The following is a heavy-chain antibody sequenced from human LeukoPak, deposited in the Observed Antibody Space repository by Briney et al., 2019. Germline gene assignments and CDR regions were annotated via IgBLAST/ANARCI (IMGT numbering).Heavy chain of an antibody. V-gene: IGHV3-23*01. CDR3: AKVHSSGWYYFDY. Sequence: GGSLRLSCAASEFTFSSYSMNWVRQAPGKGLEWVSAISGSGGSTYYADSVKGRFTISRDNSKNTLYLQMNSLRAEDTAVYYCAKVHSSGWYYFDYWGQGTLVTVSS. D-gene: IGHD6-19*01. J-gene: IGHJ4*02. CDR2: ISGSGGST. CDR1: EFTFSSYS.